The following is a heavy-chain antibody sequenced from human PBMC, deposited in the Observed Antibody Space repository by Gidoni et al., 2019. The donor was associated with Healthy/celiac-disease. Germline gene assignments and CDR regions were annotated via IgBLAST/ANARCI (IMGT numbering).Heavy chain of an antibody. Sequence: QVQLQQWGAGLLKPSETLSLTCAVYGGSFSGYYWSWIRQPPGKGLAWIGEINHSGSTNYNPSLKSRVTISVDTSKNQFSLKLSSVTAADTAVYYCARITGDGYKKENYYYYYGMDVWGQGTTVTVSS. V-gene: IGHV4-34*01. CDR1: GGSFSGYY. CDR2: INHSGST. D-gene: IGHD7-27*01. J-gene: IGHJ6*02. CDR3: ARITGDGYKKENYYYYYGMDV.